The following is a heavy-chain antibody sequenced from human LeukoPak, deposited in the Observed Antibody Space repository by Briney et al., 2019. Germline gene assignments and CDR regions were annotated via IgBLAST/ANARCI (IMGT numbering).Heavy chain of an antibody. J-gene: IGHJ5*02. Sequence: KPSETLSLTCTVSGGSISSSSYYWGWIRQPPGKGLEWIGSIYYSGSTYYNPSLKSRVTISVDTSKNQFSLKLSSVTAADTAVYYCARQDTGYNSGGWFDPWGQGTLVTVSS. CDR1: GGSISSSSYY. V-gene: IGHV4-39*01. CDR2: IYYSGST. D-gene: IGHD6-19*01. CDR3: ARQDTGYNSGGWFDP.